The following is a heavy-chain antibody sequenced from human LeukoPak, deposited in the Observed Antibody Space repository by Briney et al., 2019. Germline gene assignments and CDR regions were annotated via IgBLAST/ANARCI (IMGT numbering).Heavy chain of an antibody. CDR3: VRRYCSSSSCTLDS. CDR1: GFTFSSYE. CDR2: ISSSGRTI. Sequence: GGSLRLSCAASGFTFSSYEMIWVRQAPGKGREWVSYISSSGRTIFYADSVKGRFTVSRDNAKNSLYLQMNSLRAEDTAVYYCVRRYCSSSSCTLDSWGQGTLVTVSS. V-gene: IGHV3-48*03. J-gene: IGHJ4*02. D-gene: IGHD2-15*01.